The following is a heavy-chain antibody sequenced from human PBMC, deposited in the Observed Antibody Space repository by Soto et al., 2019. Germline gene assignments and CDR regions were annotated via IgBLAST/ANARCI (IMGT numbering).Heavy chain of an antibody. CDR1: GYTFSNYG. CDR2: ISLYSDGT. D-gene: IGHD2-2*01. V-gene: IGHV1-18*01. CDR3: ARVVPGAEAWFGP. J-gene: IGHJ5*02. Sequence: ASVKVSCKTSGYTFSNYGITWVRQAPGQPLEWLGWISLYSDGTNYAQKFQGRASMTTDTSTTTAYMELRSLRSDDTAVYYCARVVPGAEAWFGPWGRGTLVTVSS.